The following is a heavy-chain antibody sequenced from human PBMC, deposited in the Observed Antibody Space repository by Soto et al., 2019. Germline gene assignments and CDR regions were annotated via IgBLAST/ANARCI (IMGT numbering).Heavy chain of an antibody. Sequence: EVQLVESGGGLVKPGGSLRLSCAASGFTFSSYSINWVRQAPGKGLEWVSSISSASTSIYYADSVKGRFTISRDNAKNSLYLQMNSLGAEDTAVYYCARARGSATGYDDYWGQGTLVTVSS. D-gene: IGHD2-15*01. CDR3: ARARGSATGYDDY. CDR1: GFTFSSYS. J-gene: IGHJ4*02. V-gene: IGHV3-21*01. CDR2: ISSASTSI.